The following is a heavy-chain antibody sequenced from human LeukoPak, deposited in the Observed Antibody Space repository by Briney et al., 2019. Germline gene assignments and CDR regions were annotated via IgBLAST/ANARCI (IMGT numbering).Heavy chain of an antibody. CDR2: INHSGST. Sequence: PSETLSLTCAVYGGSFSGYYWSWIRQPPGKGLEWIGEINHSGSTNYNPSLKSRVTISVDTSKDQFSLKLSSVTAADTAVYYCARVKFLTDYYGSGSYLSAFDIWGQGTMVTVSS. D-gene: IGHD3-10*01. CDR1: GGSFSGYY. CDR3: ARVKFLTDYYGSGSYLSAFDI. J-gene: IGHJ3*02. V-gene: IGHV4-34*01.